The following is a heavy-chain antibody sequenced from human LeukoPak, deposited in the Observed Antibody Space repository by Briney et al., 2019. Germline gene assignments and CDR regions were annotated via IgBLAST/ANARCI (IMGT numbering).Heavy chain of an antibody. Sequence: SETLSLTCAVYGGSFSSYYWSWIRQPAGKGLEWIGRIYTSGSTNYNPSLKSRVTMSVDTSKNQFSLKLTSVTAADTAVYYCARDDSYGYFDYWGQGTLLTVSS. V-gene: IGHV4-4*07. CDR1: GGSFSSYY. D-gene: IGHD5-18*01. CDR2: IYTSGST. J-gene: IGHJ4*02. CDR3: ARDDSYGYFDY.